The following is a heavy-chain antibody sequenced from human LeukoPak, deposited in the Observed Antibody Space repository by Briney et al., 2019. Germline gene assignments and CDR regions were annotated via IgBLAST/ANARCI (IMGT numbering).Heavy chain of an antibody. CDR2: ISGSGGST. CDR3: ATSVYSSGWYSIDY. D-gene: IGHD6-19*01. J-gene: IGHJ4*02. V-gene: IGHV3-23*01. Sequence: GGSLRLSRAASGITFSSYAMRWVRQAPGKGLEWVSAISGSGGSTYYADSVKGRFTISRDNSKNTLYLQMNSLRAEDTALYYCATSVYSSGWYSIDYWGQGTLVTVSS. CDR1: GITFSSYA.